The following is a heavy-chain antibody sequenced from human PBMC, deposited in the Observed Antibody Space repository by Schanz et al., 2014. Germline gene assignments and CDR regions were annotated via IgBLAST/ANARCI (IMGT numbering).Heavy chain of an antibody. Sequence: GPGVKKPGSSMKVSCKASGGTFSTYPINWLRQAPGQGLEWMGRIIPVLAIADYAQKFQGRVTITADKSTSTASMELSSLRSDDTAVYYCARGGGPEDVFDIWGQGTILTVSP. CDR3: ARGGGPEDVFDI. D-gene: IGHD5-12*01. CDR2: IIPVLAIA. CDR1: GGTFSTYP. J-gene: IGHJ3*02. V-gene: IGHV1-69*04.